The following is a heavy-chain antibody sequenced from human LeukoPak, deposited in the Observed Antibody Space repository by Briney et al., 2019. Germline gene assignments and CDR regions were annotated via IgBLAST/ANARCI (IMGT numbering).Heavy chain of an antibody. CDR3: ARGGCNSASCYMAPFDY. D-gene: IGHD2-2*02. CDR2: IYYSGST. J-gene: IGHJ4*02. CDR1: GGFISTYY. Sequence: SETLSLTCRVSGGFISTYYWSWIRQPPGKGLEWIGYIYYSGSTNYNPSLKSRVTISVDTSKNQFSLKLSSMTAADTAVYYCARGGCNSASCYMAPFDYWGQGTLVTVSS. V-gene: IGHV4-59*01.